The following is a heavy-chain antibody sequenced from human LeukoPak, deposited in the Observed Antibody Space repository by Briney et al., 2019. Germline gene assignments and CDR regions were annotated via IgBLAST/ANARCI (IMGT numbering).Heavy chain of an antibody. CDR1: GFTFSSYW. J-gene: IGHJ4*02. CDR3: ARVGSAYYYDSGGYYRYYFDY. V-gene: IGHV3-7*01. Sequence: AGGSLRLSCTASGFTFSSYWISGVRQAPGKGLEWVANIKQNGRDKYYVDSVKGRFTISRDNAKNSLYLQMNSLRAEDTAVYYCARVGSAYYYDSGGYYRYYFDYWGQGTLVTVSS. CDR2: IKQNGRDK. D-gene: IGHD3-22*01.